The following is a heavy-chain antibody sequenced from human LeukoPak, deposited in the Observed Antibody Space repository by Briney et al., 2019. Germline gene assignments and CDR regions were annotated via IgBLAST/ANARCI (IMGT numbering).Heavy chain of an antibody. CDR2: IIPIFGTA. CDR1: GYTFTSYD. J-gene: IGHJ6*03. CDR3: ARGQVRGGDYYYMDV. V-gene: IGHV1-69*13. Sequence: GASVKVSCKASGYTFTSYDISWVRQSPGQGLEWMGGIIPIFGTANYAQKFQGRVTITADESTSTAYMELSSLRSEDTAVYYCARGQVRGGDYYYMDVWGKGTTVTVSS.